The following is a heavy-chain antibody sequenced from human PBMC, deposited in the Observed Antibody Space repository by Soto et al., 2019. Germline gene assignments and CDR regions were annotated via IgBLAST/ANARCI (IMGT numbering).Heavy chain of an antibody. J-gene: IGHJ4*02. D-gene: IGHD5-18*01. CDR2: IIPILGIA. CDR1: GGTFSSYT. Sequence: SVKVSCKASGGTFSSYTISWVRQAPGQGLEWMGRIIPILGIANYAQKFQGRVTITADKSTSTAYMELSSLRSEDTAVYYCARAHPGVYSYGYGVYYFDYWGQGTLVTVSS. V-gene: IGHV1-69*02. CDR3: ARAHPGVYSYGYGVYYFDY.